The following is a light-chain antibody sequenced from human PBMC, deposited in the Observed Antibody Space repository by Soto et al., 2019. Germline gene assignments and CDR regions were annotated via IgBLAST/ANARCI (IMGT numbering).Light chain of an antibody. V-gene: IGLV2-8*01. CDR3: SSFAGNNPL. CDR2: EVA. Sequence: QSALTQPPSASGSPGQSVTISCTGTSSDVGGYDLVSWYQHHPGKAPKLILYEVAKRPSGVPARFSGSKSGNTASLTVSGLQADDESDYYCSSFAGNNPLFGGGTKLTVL. CDR1: SSDVGGYDL. J-gene: IGLJ2*01.